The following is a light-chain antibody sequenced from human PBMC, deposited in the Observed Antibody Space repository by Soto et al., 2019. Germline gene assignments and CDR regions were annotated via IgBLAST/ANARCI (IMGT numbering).Light chain of an antibody. CDR3: QQSYDTTPYT. CDR1: QRVSFY. J-gene: IGKJ2*01. Sequence: DIQMTQSPSSLSASVGDRVTITCRASQRVSFYLNWYQQKPGKAPKLLIYAATSLQSGVPSRFSGSGPETEFTLTISGLQPGDFATYYCQQSYDTTPYTFGQGTKLEVK. CDR2: AAT. V-gene: IGKV1-39*01.